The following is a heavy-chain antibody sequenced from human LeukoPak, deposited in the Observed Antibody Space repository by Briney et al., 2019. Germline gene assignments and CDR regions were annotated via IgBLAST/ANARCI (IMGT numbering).Heavy chain of an antibody. Sequence: TSQTLSLTCTVSGGSISSGGYYWSWIRQHPGKGLEWIGCIYYSGSTYYNPSLKSRVTISVDTSKNQFSLKLSSVTAADTAVYYCARGPLHYYDSSGNNWFDPWGQGTLVTVSS. CDR1: GGSISSGGYY. CDR2: IYYSGST. V-gene: IGHV4-31*03. J-gene: IGHJ5*02. CDR3: ARGPLHYYDSSGNNWFDP. D-gene: IGHD3-22*01.